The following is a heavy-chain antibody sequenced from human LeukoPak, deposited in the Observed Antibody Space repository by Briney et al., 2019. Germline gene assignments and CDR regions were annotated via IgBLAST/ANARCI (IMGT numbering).Heavy chain of an antibody. CDR1: GYTFTGYY. CDR2: INPNGGGT. CDR3: AITMIVVVRVEAFDI. J-gene: IGHJ3*02. Sequence: ASVKVSCKASGYTFTGYYMHWVRQAPGQGLEWMGWINPNGGGTNYAQKFQGRVTMTRDTSISTAYMELSRLRSDDTAVYYCAITMIVVVRVEAFDIWGQGTMVTVSS. V-gene: IGHV1-2*02. D-gene: IGHD3-22*01.